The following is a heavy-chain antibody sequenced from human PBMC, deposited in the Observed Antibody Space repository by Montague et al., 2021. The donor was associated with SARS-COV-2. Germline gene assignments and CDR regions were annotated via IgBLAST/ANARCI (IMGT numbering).Heavy chain of an antibody. V-gene: IGHV6-1*01. Sequence: CAISGDSVASDIATWNWVGQSPSSGLEWLGRTYYRSEWYNDYAESVKSRITIDPDTSKHQFSLHLNPVTPEDTAVYYCARIPVGSKYYFDFWGQGTLVTVSS. CDR3: ARIPVGSKYYFDF. J-gene: IGHJ4*02. D-gene: IGHD2-2*01. CDR2: TYYRSEWYN. CDR1: GDSVASDIAT.